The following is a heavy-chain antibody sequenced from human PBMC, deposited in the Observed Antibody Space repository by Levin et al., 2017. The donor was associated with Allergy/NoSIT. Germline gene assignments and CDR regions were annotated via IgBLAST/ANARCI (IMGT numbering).Heavy chain of an antibody. Sequence: KVSCKGSGYSFTSYWIGWVRQMPGKGLEWMGIIYPGDSDTRYSPSFQGQVTISADKSISTAYLQWSSLKASDTAMYYCARKGIAAARANYYYYYMDVWGKGTTVTVSS. J-gene: IGHJ6*03. CDR2: IYPGDSDT. D-gene: IGHD6-13*01. CDR1: GYSFTSYW. V-gene: IGHV5-51*01. CDR3: ARKGIAAARANYYYYYMDV.